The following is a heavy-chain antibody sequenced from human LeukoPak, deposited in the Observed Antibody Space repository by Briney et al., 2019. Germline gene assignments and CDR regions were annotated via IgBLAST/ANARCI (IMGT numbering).Heavy chain of an antibody. CDR3: ARDNGWLQLTYFDY. CDR1: GFTFSDYY. Sequence: GGSLRLSCAASGFTFSDYYMSWIRKAPGKGLEWVSYISSSGSTIYYADSVKGRFTISRDNAKNSLYLQMNSLRAEDTAVYYCARDNGWLQLTYFDYWGQGTLVTVSS. D-gene: IGHD5-24*01. J-gene: IGHJ4*02. CDR2: ISSSGSTI. V-gene: IGHV3-11*01.